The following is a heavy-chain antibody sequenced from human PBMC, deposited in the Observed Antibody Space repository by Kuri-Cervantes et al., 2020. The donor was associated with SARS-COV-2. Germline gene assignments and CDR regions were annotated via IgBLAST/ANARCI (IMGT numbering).Heavy chain of an antibody. Sequence: GESLKISCAASGFTFSSYAMSWVRQAPGKGLEWVSVIYSGGSSTYYAESVKGRFTISRDNSKNTLYLQMNSLRAEDTAVYYCAKFAKVLLWFGDHYYFDYWGQGTLVTVSS. CDR2: IYSGGSST. CDR3: AKFAKVLLWFGDHYYFDY. CDR1: GFTFSSYA. D-gene: IGHD3-10*01. V-gene: IGHV3-23*03. J-gene: IGHJ4*02.